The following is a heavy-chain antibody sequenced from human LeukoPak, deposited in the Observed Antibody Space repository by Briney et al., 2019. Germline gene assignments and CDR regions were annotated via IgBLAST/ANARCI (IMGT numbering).Heavy chain of an antibody. CDR3: ALINYYYGMDV. CDR2: ISSSSYI. Sequence: GGSLRLSCAASGFTFTSYSMNWVRQAPGKGLEWVSSISSSSYIYYADSVKGRFTISRDNAKNTLYLQMNSLRAEDTAVYYCALINYYYGMDVWGQGTTVTVSS. V-gene: IGHV3-21*01. J-gene: IGHJ6*02. CDR1: GFTFTSYS. D-gene: IGHD3-10*01.